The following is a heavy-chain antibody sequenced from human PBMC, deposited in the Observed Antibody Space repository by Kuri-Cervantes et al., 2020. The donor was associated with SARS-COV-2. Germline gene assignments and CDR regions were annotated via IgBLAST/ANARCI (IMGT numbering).Heavy chain of an antibody. CDR1: GFTFIDYY. Sequence: GGSLRLSCSAYGFTFIDYYMSWIRQAPGKGLEWVTYISSSGSTIYYADSVKGRFTISRDNAKNSLYLQMNSLRAEDTAVYYCARDSITMVQGATSDAFDIWGQGTMVTVSS. V-gene: IGHV3-11*01. D-gene: IGHD3-10*01. J-gene: IGHJ3*02. CDR3: ARDSITMVQGATSDAFDI. CDR2: ISSSGSTI.